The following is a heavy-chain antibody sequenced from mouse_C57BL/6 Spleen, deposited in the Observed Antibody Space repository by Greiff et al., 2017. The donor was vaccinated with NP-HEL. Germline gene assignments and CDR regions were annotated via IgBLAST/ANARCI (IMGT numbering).Heavy chain of an antibody. J-gene: IGHJ2*01. CDR3: ARVNWDAYFDY. CDR2: INYDGSST. CDR1: GFTFSDYY. D-gene: IGHD4-1*01. Sequence: EVQVVESEGGLVQPGSSMKLSCTASGFTFSDYYMAWVRQVPEKGLEWVANINYDGSSTYYLDSLKSRFIISRDNAKNILYLQMSSLKSEDTATYYCARVNWDAYFDYWGQGTTLTVSS. V-gene: IGHV5-16*01.